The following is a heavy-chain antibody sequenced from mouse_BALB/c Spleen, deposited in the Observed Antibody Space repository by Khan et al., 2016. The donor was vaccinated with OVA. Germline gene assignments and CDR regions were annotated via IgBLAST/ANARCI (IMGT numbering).Heavy chain of an antibody. D-gene: IGHD2-13*01. J-gene: IGHJ1*01. CDR1: GFSLTSYG. CDR3: ARNGDYVHWYFDV. CDR2: IWSGGTT. V-gene: IGHV2-2*02. Sequence: QVQLKQSGPGLVQPSQSLSITCTVSGFSLTSYGVHWVRQSPGKGLEWLGVIWSGGTTDYNAGFISRLSISKDNSKSQVFFKMNSLQANDTAIYYCARNGDYVHWYFDVWGAGTTVTVSS.